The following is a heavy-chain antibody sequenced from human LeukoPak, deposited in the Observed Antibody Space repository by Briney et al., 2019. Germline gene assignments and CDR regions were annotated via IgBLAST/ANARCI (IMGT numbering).Heavy chain of an antibody. Sequence: PGGSLRLSCAASGFTFSNAWMSWVRQAPGKGLEWVGRIKSKTDGGTTDYAAPVKGRFTISRDDSKNTLYLQMNSLKTEDTAVYYCTTVGPGSYRYYYYYGMDVWGQGTTVTVSS. D-gene: IGHD3-10*01. J-gene: IGHJ6*02. CDR3: TTVGPGSYRYYYYYGMDV. CDR2: IKSKTDGGTT. CDR1: GFTFSNAW. V-gene: IGHV3-15*01.